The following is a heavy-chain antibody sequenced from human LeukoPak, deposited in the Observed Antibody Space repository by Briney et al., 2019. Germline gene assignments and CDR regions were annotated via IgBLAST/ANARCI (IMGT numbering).Heavy chain of an antibody. J-gene: IGHJ4*02. D-gene: IGHD3-10*01. CDR2: IIPILGIA. CDR3: ASLKYYYGSGSYYPFDY. CDR1: GGTFSSYA. Sequence: SVKVSCKASGGTFSSYAISWVRQAPGQGLEWMGGIIPILGIANYAQKFQGRVTITADKSTSTAYMELSSLRSEDTAVYYCASLKYYYGSGSYYPFDYWGQGTLVTVSS. V-gene: IGHV1-69*10.